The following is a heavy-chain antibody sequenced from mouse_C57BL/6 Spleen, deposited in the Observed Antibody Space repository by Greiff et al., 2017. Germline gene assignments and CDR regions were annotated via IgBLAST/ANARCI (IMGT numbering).Heavy chain of an antibody. J-gene: IGHJ1*03. CDR1: GFNIKDYY. CDR2: IDPEDGET. V-gene: IGHV14-2*01. CDR3: ALDRAVTTVVARGYFDV. Sequence: VQLQQSGAELVKPGASVKLSCTASGFNIKDYYMHWVKQRTEQGLEWIGRIDPEDGETKYAPKFQGKATITADTSSNTAYLQRSGLTSEDTAVYYCALDRAVTTVVARGYFDVWGTGTTVTVSS. D-gene: IGHD1-1*01.